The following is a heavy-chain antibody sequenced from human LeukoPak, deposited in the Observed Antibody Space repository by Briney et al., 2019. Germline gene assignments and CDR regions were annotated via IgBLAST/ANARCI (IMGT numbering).Heavy chain of an antibody. Sequence: GGSLRLSCAASGFTFSSYAMSWVHQAPGKGLEWVSAISGSGGSTYYADSVKGRFTISRDNSKNTLYLQMNSLRAEDTAVYYCARDHGYDLWSGYLDWGQGALVTVSS. V-gene: IGHV3-23*01. CDR2: ISGSGGST. J-gene: IGHJ4*02. D-gene: IGHD3-3*01. CDR1: GFTFSSYA. CDR3: ARDHGYDLWSGYLD.